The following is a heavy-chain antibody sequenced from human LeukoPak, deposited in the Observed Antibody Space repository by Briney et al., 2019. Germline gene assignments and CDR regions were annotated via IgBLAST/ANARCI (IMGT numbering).Heavy chain of an antibody. CDR2: IYYSGST. CDR1: GGSISNYY. D-gene: IGHD3-10*01. J-gene: IGHJ4*02. CDR3: ARHWSGSGDYYPFDY. V-gene: IGHV4-59*08. Sequence: TSETLSLTCTVSGGSISNYYWSWTRQPPGKGLEWIGYIYYSGSTNYNPSLGSRVTISVETSKNQVSLKLSSVTAADTAVYYCARHWSGSGDYYPFDYWGQGTLVTVSS.